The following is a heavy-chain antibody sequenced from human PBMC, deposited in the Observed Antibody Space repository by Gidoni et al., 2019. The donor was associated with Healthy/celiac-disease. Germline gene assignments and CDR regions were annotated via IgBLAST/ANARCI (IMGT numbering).Heavy chain of an antibody. CDR1: GFTVSSNY. CDR3: ARDNRYCSGGSCYSDYYYGMDV. V-gene: IGHV3-53*01. J-gene: IGHJ6*02. CDR2: IYSGGST. D-gene: IGHD2-15*01. Sequence: EVQLVESGGGLIQPGGSLRLSCAASGFTVSSNYMSWVRQAPGKGLEWVSVIYSGGSTYYADSVKGRFTISRDNSKNTLYLQMNSLRAEDTAVYYCARDNRYCSGGSCYSDYYYGMDVWGQGTTVTVSS.